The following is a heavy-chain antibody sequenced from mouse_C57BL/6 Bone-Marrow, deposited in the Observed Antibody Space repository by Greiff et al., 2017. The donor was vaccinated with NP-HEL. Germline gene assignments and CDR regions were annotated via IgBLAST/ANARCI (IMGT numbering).Heavy chain of an antibody. D-gene: IGHD4-1*01. CDR3: ARRENWALFDY. CDR1: GYTFTSYW. V-gene: IGHV1-59*01. J-gene: IGHJ2*01. CDR2: IDPSDSYT. Sequence: QVQLKQPGAELVRPGTSVKLSCKASGYTFTSYWMHWVKQRPGQGLEWIGVIDPSDSYTNYNQKFKGKATLTVDTSSSTAYMQLSSLTSEDSAVYYCARRENWALFDYWGQGTTLTVSS.